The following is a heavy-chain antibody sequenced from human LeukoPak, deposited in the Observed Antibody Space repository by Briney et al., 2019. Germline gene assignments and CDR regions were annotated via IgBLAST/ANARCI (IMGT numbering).Heavy chain of an antibody. CDR3: TRAKVFWSGSPF. V-gene: IGHV3-74*01. CDR2: MNTDGSRT. J-gene: IGHJ4*02. CDR1: GFTFSDHY. Sequence: GGSLRLSCVASGFTFSDHYMHWVRQAPGKGLVWVSLMNTDGSRTNYADSVKGRFTISRDSAKNTLYLQMNSLRAEDTAVYYCTRAKVFWSGSPFWGQGTLVTVSS. D-gene: IGHD3-3*01.